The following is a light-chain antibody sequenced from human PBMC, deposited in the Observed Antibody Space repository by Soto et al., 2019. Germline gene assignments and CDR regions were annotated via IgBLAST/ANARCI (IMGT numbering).Light chain of an antibody. CDR1: SGHSSYA. Sequence: QSVLTQSPSASASLGASVKLTCTLSSGHSSYAIAWHQQQPEKGPRYLMKLNNDGSHSKGDGIPDRFSGSSSGAERSLIISSLQSEDEADYYCQAWGTGIWVFGGGTKLTVL. CDR3: QAWGTGIWV. V-gene: IGLV4-69*01. CDR2: LNNDGSH. J-gene: IGLJ3*02.